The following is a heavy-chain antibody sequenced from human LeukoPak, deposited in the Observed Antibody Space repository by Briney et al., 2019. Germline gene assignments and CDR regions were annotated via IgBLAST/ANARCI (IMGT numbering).Heavy chain of an antibody. J-gene: IGHJ3*02. CDR2: IWYVGSNK. V-gene: IGHV3-33*06. D-gene: IGHD3-3*01. Sequence: PGRSLRLSCAASGFTFSSYGMHWVRQAPGKGLEWVAVIWYVGSNKYYADSVKGRFTISRDNSKNTLYLQMNSLRAEDTAVYYCAKGVTIDAFDIWGQGTTVTVSS. CDR1: GFTFSSYG. CDR3: AKGVTIDAFDI.